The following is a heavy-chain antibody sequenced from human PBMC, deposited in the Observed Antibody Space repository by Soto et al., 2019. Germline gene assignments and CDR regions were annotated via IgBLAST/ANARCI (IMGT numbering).Heavy chain of an antibody. CDR2: ISSSSTI. J-gene: IGHJ6*02. Sequence: GGSLRLSCAAYGFTFSSYSMNWVRQAPGKGLEWVSYISSSSTIYYADSVKGRFTISRDNAKNSLYLQMNSLRDEDTAVYYCARQRTLDVWGQGTTVTVSS. D-gene: IGHD2-2*01. CDR1: GFTFSSYS. V-gene: IGHV3-48*02. CDR3: ARQRTLDV.